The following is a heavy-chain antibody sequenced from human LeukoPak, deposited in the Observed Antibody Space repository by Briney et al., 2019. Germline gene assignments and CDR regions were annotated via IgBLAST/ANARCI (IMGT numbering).Heavy chain of an antibody. D-gene: IGHD4-17*01. CDR3: ARTTMTTLPFYDY. CDR1: GYTFIDYY. CDR2: INPNGGAA. V-gene: IGHV1-2*04. J-gene: IGHJ4*02. Sequence: ASVKVSCKASGYTFIDYYIHWVRQAPGQGLEWKAWINPNGGAANYARKFQDWVTVTRDTSIATVSMVLSRLTFDDTAVYYCARTTMTTLPFYDYWGQGTLVSVSS.